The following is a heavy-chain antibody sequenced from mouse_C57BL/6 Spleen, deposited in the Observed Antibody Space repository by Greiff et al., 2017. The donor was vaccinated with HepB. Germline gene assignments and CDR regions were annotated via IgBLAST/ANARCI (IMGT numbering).Heavy chain of an antibody. J-gene: IGHJ3*01. CDR1: GFNIKDDY. D-gene: IGHD1-1*01. CDR2: IDPENGDT. CDR3: TSPLTTVVATNAY. V-gene: IGHV14-4*01. Sequence: EVQLQQSGAELVRPGASVKLSCTASGFNIKDDYMHWVKQRPEQGLEWIGWIDPENGDTEYASKFQGKATITADTSSNTAYLQLSSLTSEDTAVYDCTSPLTTVVATNAYWGQGTLVTVSA.